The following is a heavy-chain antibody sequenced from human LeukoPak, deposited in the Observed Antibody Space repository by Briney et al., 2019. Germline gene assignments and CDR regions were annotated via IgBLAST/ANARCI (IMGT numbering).Heavy chain of an antibody. Sequence: GGSLRLSCAASGFTFSSYAMHWVRQAPGTGLEWVAVISYDGSNKYYADSVKGRFTISRDNSKNTLYLQMNSLRAEDTAVYYCARDSEYSSGWYVWILAFDIWGQGTMVTVSS. CDR2: ISYDGSNK. D-gene: IGHD6-19*01. J-gene: IGHJ3*02. V-gene: IGHV3-30-3*01. CDR1: GFTFSSYA. CDR3: ARDSEYSSGWYVWILAFDI.